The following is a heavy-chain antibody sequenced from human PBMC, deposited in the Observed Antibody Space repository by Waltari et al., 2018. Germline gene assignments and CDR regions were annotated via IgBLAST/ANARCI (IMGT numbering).Heavy chain of an antibody. V-gene: IGHV3-7*01. CDR2: RKEDGTDK. D-gene: IGHD1-1*01. Sequence: EVQLVEYGGGLVQPGGSLRLSCVTSGLTFSSNWMTWVRQAPGKGLEWVATRKEDGTDKYYWDSGKGRFTISRDIAENSLYLQMDSLRAEDTAVYYCVRNLKTTLWDWGQGTLVTVSS. CDR3: VRNLKTTLWD. CDR1: GLTFSSNW. J-gene: IGHJ4*02.